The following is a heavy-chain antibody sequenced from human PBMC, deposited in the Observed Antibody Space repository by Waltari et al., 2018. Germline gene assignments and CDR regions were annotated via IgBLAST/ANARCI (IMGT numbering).Heavy chain of an antibody. D-gene: IGHD3-22*01. V-gene: IGHV4-39*02. CDR1: GGSISGNSYY. Sequence: QLQLQESGPGLVEPSEPLSLTCSVSGGSISGNSYYWGWIRQPPGKGLEWIGSVHSGGTTYYHPSLKSRISISLDTTEHRFSLKLTSVTAADTAVYYCARRSSGAYPDYYYGLDVWGQGATV. J-gene: IGHJ6*02. CDR3: ARRSSGAYPDYYYGLDV. CDR2: VHSGGTT.